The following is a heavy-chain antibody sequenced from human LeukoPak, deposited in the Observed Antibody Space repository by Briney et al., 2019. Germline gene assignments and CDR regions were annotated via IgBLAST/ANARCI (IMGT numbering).Heavy chain of an antibody. J-gene: IGHJ4*02. CDR3: ARGQGYYDSSGYVDYFDY. V-gene: IGHV1-8*01. CDR1: GYTFTSYD. D-gene: IGHD3-22*01. Sequence: ASVKVSCEASGYTFTSYDINWARQATGQGLEWMGWMNPNSGNTGYAQKFQGRVTMTRNNSISTAYMELSSLRSEDTAVYYCARGQGYYDSSGYVDYFDYWGQGTLVTVSS. CDR2: MNPNSGNT.